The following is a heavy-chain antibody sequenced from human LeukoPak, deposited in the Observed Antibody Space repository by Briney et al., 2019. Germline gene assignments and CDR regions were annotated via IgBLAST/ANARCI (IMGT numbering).Heavy chain of an antibody. V-gene: IGHV3-23*01. Sequence: GGSLRLSCAASGFTFSSYAMSWVRQAPGKGLEWVSAISGSGGSTYYADSVKGRFTISRDNSKNTLYLQMNSLRAEDTAVYYCATVTHYYDSSGPYSDYWGQGTLVTVSS. J-gene: IGHJ4*02. D-gene: IGHD3-22*01. CDR1: GFTFSSYA. CDR3: ATVTHYYDSSGPYSDY. CDR2: ISGSGGST.